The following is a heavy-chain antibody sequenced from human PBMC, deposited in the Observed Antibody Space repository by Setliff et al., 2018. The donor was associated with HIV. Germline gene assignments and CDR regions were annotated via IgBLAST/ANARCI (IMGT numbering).Heavy chain of an antibody. CDR3: ARVPYRSAWFSGGHDAFDI. D-gene: IGHD6-19*01. CDR2: ISGFNGNT. Sequence: ASVKVSCKASGYSSARYGLSWVRQAPGQGLEWMGWISGFNGNTKYAQSFQDRVAMTTETATSTAYMEMRSLRSDDTAVYFCARVPYRSAWFSGGHDAFDIWGQGTMVTVSS. CDR1: GYSSARYG. V-gene: IGHV1-18*01. J-gene: IGHJ3*02.